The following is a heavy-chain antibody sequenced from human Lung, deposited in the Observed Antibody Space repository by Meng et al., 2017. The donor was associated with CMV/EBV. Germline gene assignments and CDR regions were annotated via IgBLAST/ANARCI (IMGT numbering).Heavy chain of an antibody. V-gene: IGHV3-30*18. J-gene: IGHJ5*02. CDR2: IAHDGSRT. CDR1: GFSFSSYA. CDR3: AKGTVTSAGIDH. D-gene: IGHD4-17*01. Sequence: CDASGFSFSSYAMHWVRQAPGKGLEWVALIAHDGSRTSYADSVMGRFTISRDDSMKMVFLQMNTLRGDDTAVYYCAKGTVTSAGIDHWGQGALVTVSS.